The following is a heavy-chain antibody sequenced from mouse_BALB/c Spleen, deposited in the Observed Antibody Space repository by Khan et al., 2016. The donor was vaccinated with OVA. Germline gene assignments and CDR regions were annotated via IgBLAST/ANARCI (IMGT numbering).Heavy chain of an antibody. CDR2: ISSGSSTI. CDR3: ARSGGNFHWYFDV. J-gene: IGHJ1*01. V-gene: IGHV5-17*02. Sequence: EVMLVESGGGLVQPGGSRKLSCAASGFTFSSFGMHWVRQAPKKGLEWVAYISSGSSTIYYVDTVKGRFPIYRDSPKNTLFLQMTSLRSEDTAMYYCARSGGNFHWYFDVWGAGTSVTVSS. CDR1: GFTFSSFG. D-gene: IGHD2-1*01.